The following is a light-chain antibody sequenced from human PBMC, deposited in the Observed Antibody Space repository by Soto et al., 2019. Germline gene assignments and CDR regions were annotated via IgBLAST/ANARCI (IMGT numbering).Light chain of an antibody. CDR1: SGDVGGHDY. CDR2: NVN. CDR3: SSFTNTNPVV. V-gene: IGLV2-14*03. Sequence: QSVLTQVASVSGSPGQSITISCTGTSGDVGGHDYVSWYQQYPGKAPKLMIYNVNYRPSGVSNRFSGSKSGNTASLTISGLQDEDEANYYCSSFTNTNPVVFGGGTKLTVL. J-gene: IGLJ2*01.